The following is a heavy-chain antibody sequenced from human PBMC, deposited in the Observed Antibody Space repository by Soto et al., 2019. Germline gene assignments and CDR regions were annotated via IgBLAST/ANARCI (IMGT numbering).Heavy chain of an antibody. D-gene: IGHD3-10*01. CDR3: ARGDRGGSGSPASYYFSGLDV. CDR1: GFTFSEYA. Sequence: EVKVLESGGDLVQPGGSLRLSCVASGFTFSEYAMTWVRQAPGKGLDWVSSVSANGDITYYADSVKGRFTISRDNSNNTLLLQMNSLRAEDTGLYYCARGDRGGSGSPASYYFSGLDVWGQGTTVIVSS. V-gene: IGHV3-23*01. J-gene: IGHJ6*02. CDR2: VSANGDIT.